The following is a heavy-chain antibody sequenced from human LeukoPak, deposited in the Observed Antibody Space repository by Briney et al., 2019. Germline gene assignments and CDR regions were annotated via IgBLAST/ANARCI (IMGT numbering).Heavy chain of an antibody. Sequence: SQALSLTCAISGDSVSSNTAAWNWIRQSPSRGLEWLGRTYYRSRWITDYAVSVESRITITPDTSKNQFSLQLNSVTPEDTAVYYCVRDDLGIGVPFDSWGQGTLVTVSS. V-gene: IGHV6-1*01. J-gene: IGHJ4*02. CDR1: GDSVSSNTAA. D-gene: IGHD7-27*01. CDR2: TYYRSRWIT. CDR3: VRDDLGIGVPFDS.